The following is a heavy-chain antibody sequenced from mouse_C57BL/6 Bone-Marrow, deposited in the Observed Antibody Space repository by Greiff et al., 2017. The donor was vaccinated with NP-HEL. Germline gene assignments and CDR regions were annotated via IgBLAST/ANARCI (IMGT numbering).Heavy chain of an antibody. J-gene: IGHJ2*01. V-gene: IGHV1-22*01. Sequence: EVQLQQSGPELVKPGASVKMSCKASGYTFTDYNMHWVKQSHGKSLEWIGYINPNNGGTSYNQKFKGKATLTVNKSSSTAYMELRSLTSEDSAVYYCARRGYGSSSFDYWGQGTTLTVSS. D-gene: IGHD1-1*01. CDR3: ARRGYGSSSFDY. CDR1: GYTFTDYN. CDR2: INPNNGGT.